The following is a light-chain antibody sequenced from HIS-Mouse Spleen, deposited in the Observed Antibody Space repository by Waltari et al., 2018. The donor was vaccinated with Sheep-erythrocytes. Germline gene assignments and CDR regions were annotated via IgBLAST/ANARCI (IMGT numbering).Light chain of an antibody. Sequence: QSALTQPASVSGSPGQSITISCTGTSSDVGSYNLVSWYQQHPGKAPKPMIYEGSTRPSGVSKRFSGSKSGNTASLTISGLQAEDEADYYCCSYAGSSTPWVFGGGTKLTVL. V-gene: IGLV2-23*01. J-gene: IGLJ3*02. CDR3: CSYAGSSTPWV. CDR2: EGS. CDR1: SSDVGSYNL.